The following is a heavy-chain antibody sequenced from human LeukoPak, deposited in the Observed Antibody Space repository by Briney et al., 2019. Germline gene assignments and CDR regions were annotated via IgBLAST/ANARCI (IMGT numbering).Heavy chain of an antibody. J-gene: IGHJ4*02. CDR2: IIPIFGTA. CDR1: GGTFSSYA. Sequence: SVKVSCKASGGTFSSYAISWVRQAPGQGLEWMGGIIPIFGTANYAQKFQGRVTITADESTSTAYMELSSLRSDDTAVYYCARGLSGWYIGDYWGQGTLVTVSS. V-gene: IGHV1-69*13. D-gene: IGHD6-19*01. CDR3: ARGLSGWYIGDY.